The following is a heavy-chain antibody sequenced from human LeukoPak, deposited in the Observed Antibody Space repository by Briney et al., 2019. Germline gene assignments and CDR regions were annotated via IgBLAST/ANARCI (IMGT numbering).Heavy chain of an antibody. V-gene: IGHV3-48*01. D-gene: IGHD3-16*02. J-gene: IGHJ4*02. CDR1: GFTFDAYA. CDR2: ITSSSSTI. CDR3: AREGIIWGTYRYFDY. Sequence: GGSLRLSCAATGFTFDAYAMNWVRQAPGKGLEWLSYITSSSSTIYYADSVKGRFTISRDNAMNSLYLQMNSLRAEDTAVYYCAREGIIWGTYRYFDYWGQGTLVTVSS.